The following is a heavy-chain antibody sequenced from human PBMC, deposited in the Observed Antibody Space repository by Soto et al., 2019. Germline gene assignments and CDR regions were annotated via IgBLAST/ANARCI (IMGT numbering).Heavy chain of an antibody. CDR3: AREHGSGSYSLYYYYGMDV. Sequence: QVQLQESGPGLVKPSETLSLTCTVSGGSISSYYWSWIRQPPGKGLEWIGYIYYSGSTNYNPSLKSRVTISVDTSKNQFSLKLSSVTAADTAVYYCAREHGSGSYSLYYYYGMDVWGQGTTVTVSS. D-gene: IGHD3-10*01. CDR2: IYYSGST. J-gene: IGHJ6*02. V-gene: IGHV4-59*01. CDR1: GGSISSYY.